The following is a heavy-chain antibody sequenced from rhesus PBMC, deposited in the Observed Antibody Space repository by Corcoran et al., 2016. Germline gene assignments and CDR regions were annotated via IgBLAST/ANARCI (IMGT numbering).Heavy chain of an antibody. CDR2: IYGSGGST. CDR3: ARSYSRRGLDS. J-gene: IGHJ6*01. Sequence: QVQLQESGPGLVKPSAPLLLTCPVSGGSTSDRYYRRCIRQPPGKGLEWMGRIYGSGGSTNYNPSLKSRVTISRDTSKNQFSLKLSSVTAADTAVYYCARSYSRRGLDSWGQGVVVTVSS. V-gene: IGHV4S6*01. CDR1: GGSTSDRYY. D-gene: IGHD6-13*01.